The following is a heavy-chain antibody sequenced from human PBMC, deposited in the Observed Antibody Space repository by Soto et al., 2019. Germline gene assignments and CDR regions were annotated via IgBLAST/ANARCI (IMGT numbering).Heavy chain of an antibody. Sequence: SVKVSCKASGGTFSSYAISWFRQAPGQGLEWMGGIIPIFGTANYAQKFQGRVTITSDESTSTAYMELRSLRSEDTAVYYCARDQSIPGEYYSYYYGMEVGGQGPTVTVSS. V-gene: IGHV1-69*13. CDR1: GGTFSSYA. J-gene: IGHJ6*02. D-gene: IGHD3-10*01. CDR2: IIPIFGTA. CDR3: ARDQSIPGEYYSYYYGMEV.